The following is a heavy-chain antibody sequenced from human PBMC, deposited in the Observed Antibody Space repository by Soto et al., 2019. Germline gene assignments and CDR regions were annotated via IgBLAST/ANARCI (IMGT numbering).Heavy chain of an antibody. D-gene: IGHD4-17*01. V-gene: IGHV1-46*01. CDR1: GYTFTSYY. CDR2: INPSGGIT. J-gene: IGHJ4*02. Sequence: QVQLVQSGAEVKKPGASVTVSCKASGYTFTSYYMHWVRQAPGQGLEWMGIINPSGGITSYAQKFRGRATMTKDTSTSTVDMELSSLRSEDKAVYYCARVGGDYGDSDYWGQGTLVTVSS. CDR3: ARVGGDYGDSDY.